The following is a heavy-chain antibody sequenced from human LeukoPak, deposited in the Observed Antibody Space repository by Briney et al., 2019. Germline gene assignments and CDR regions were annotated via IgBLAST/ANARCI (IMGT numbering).Heavy chain of an antibody. V-gene: IGHV3-21*01. J-gene: IGHJ4*02. D-gene: IGHD2-2*01. CDR1: GFTFRDYS. Sequence: PGGSLRLSCAASGFTFRDYSMTWARQAPGKGLEWVSSIRGGSDFIYHADSVKGRFTVSRDNAKNSLYLQMNSLRAEDTAVYYCARDHAGIVLPAAVGAHWGQGTLVTVSS. CDR3: ARDHAGIVLPAAVGAH. CDR2: IRGGSDFI.